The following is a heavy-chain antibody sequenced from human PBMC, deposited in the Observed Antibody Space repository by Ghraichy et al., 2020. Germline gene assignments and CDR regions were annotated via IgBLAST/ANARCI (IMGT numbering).Heavy chain of an antibody. V-gene: IGHV1-18*01. J-gene: IGHJ3*01. CDR2: ITPYNGKT. Sequence: MGWITPYNGKTNHAQKLEGRVTMTTDTSTGTAYMELRSLRSDDTAIYYCATRGKTVHDVFHLWGQGTMVTVSS. CDR3: ATRGKTVHDVFHL. D-gene: IGHD3-16*01.